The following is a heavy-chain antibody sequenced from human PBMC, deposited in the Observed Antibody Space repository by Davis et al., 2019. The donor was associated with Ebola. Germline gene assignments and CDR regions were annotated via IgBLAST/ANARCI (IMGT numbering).Heavy chain of an antibody. CDR2: VYPGDSDT. V-gene: IGHV5-51*01. CDR1: GYTFSAYW. CDR3: ARAFSGDPFDF. J-gene: IGHJ5*01. Sequence: GESLKISCQASGYTFSAYWIGWVRQMPGKGLEWMGIVYPGDSDTRYSPSFQGHVTISADKSINTAYLQWSSLRASDTATYYCARAFSGDPFDFWGQGTLVAVSS. D-gene: IGHD4-17*01.